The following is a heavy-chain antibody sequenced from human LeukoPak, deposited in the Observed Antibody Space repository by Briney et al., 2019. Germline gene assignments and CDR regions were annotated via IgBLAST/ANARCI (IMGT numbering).Heavy chain of an antibody. D-gene: IGHD2-2*01. J-gene: IGHJ4*02. CDR3: ANTGCSSTSCSPNY. CDR2: ISGSGGST. Sequence: PGGSLRLSCAASGFTFSSYAMSWVRQAPGKGLEWVSVISGSGGSTYYADSVKGRFTISRDNSNNTLYLQMNSLRAEDTAVYYCANTGCSSTSCSPNYWGQGTLVTVSS. CDR1: GFTFSSYA. V-gene: IGHV3-23*01.